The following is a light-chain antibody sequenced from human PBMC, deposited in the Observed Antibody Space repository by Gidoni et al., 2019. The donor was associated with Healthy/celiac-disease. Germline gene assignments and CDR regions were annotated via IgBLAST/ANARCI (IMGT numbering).Light chain of an antibody. Sequence: DIVMTQSTDSLAVSLGERATINCKSSQSVLYSPNNKNYLAWYQQKPGQPPNLLIYWASTRESGVPDRFSGSGSGTDFTLTISSLHAEDVAVYYCQQYYSTLITFXQXTRLEIK. CDR2: WAS. V-gene: IGKV4-1*01. CDR1: QSVLYSPNNKNY. J-gene: IGKJ5*01. CDR3: QQYYSTLIT.